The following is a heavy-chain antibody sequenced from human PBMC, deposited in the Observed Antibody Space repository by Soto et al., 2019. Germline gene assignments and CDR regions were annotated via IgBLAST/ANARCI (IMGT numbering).Heavy chain of an antibody. CDR1: GFTFSSYA. CDR2: ISRNGGST. CDR3: ASKTTLGWFDP. J-gene: IGHJ5*02. V-gene: IGHV3-64*01. Sequence: EVQLVESGGGLVQPGGSLRLSCAASGFTFSSYAMHWVRQAPGKGLEYVSAISRNGGSTYYANSVKGRFTITRDNSKNTLYLQMGSLRAEDMAVYYCASKTTLGWFDPWGQGTLVTVSS. D-gene: IGHD4-17*01.